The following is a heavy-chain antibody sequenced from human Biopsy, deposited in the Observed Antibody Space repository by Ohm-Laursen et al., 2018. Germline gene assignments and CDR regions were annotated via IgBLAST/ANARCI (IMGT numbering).Heavy chain of an antibody. CDR1: GYSLTSHD. CDR2: MNPDSGNT. D-gene: IGHD3-10*01. Sequence: ASVKVSCKASGYSLTSHDINWVRQATGQGLEWMGWMNPDSGNTGYAQNFQGRVTMTRNTSISTACMELSSLRSEDTAVYFCARADPPLFYYGSGSSNWFDPWGQGTLVTVSS. V-gene: IGHV1-8*01. CDR3: ARADPPLFYYGSGSSNWFDP. J-gene: IGHJ5*02.